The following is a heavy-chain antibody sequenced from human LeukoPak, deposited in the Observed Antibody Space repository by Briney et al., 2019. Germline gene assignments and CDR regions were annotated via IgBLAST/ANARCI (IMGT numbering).Heavy chain of an antibody. CDR1: GCSISSSSYY. V-gene: IGHV4-39*07. CDR2: IYYSGST. D-gene: IGHD4/OR15-4a*01. CDR3: ARDVRLSTGVP. J-gene: IGHJ5*02. Sequence: KPSVPLSITCTVSGCSISSSSYYWGWIRQPPAKGLEWIGSIYYSGSTYYTPSLKSRVTISVDSSKSQFSPKLSSVTAADTAVYYCARDVRLSTGVPWGEGTLVSVSS.